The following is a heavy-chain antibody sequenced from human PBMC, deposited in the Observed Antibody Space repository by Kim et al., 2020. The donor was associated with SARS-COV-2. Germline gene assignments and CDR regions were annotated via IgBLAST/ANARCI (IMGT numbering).Heavy chain of an antibody. V-gene: IGHV3-23*01. CDR2: ITASGGNS. CDR1: GFTFNNYA. D-gene: IGHD3-10*01. Sequence: GGSLRLSCAASGFTFNNYAMNWVRQVPGKGLEWVSAITASGGNSFSADSVKGRFTISRDNSRNTLYLQMNGLRAEDTAVYYCAKRGWVSGSYTSGSGFMDVWGQGTTVTVSS. CDR3: AKRGWVSGSYTSGSGFMDV. J-gene: IGHJ6*02.